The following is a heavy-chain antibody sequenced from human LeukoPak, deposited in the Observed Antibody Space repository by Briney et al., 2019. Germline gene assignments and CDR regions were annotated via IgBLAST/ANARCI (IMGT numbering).Heavy chain of an antibody. Sequence: SETLSLTCTVSGGSISSGGYYWSWIRQHPGTGLEWIGYIYYSGSTYYNPSLKSRVTISVDTSKNQFSLKLSSVTAADTAVYYCARGPNYALWYWGQGTLVTVSS. V-gene: IGHV4-31*03. CDR2: IYYSGST. J-gene: IGHJ4*02. CDR1: GGSISSGGYY. D-gene: IGHD4/OR15-4a*01. CDR3: ARGPNYALWY.